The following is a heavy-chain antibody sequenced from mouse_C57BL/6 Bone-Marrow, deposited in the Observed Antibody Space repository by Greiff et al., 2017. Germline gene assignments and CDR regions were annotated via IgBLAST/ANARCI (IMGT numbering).Heavy chain of an antibody. Sequence: VQLQQPGAELVKPGASVKMSCTASGYTFTSYWITWVQQRPGQGLEWIGDIYPTSGRTNYNEKFTSKAILTVDTSSNTAYMQLSSLTSEDSAVFYCARSGPRGRSFDYWGQGTTLTVSS. CDR1: GYTFTSYW. D-gene: IGHD3-1*01. CDR3: ARSGPRGRSFDY. J-gene: IGHJ2*01. V-gene: IGHV1-55*01. CDR2: IYPTSGRT.